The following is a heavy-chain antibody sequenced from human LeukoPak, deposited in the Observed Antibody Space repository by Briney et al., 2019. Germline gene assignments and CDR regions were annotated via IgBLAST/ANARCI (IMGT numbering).Heavy chain of an antibody. CDR3: ARVRIAAAGTRPFDY. CDR2: INSDGSST. Sequence: GGSLRLSCAASGFTFSSYWMHWVRQAPGKGLVWVSRINSDGSSTSYADSVKGRFTISRDNAKNTLYLPMNSLRAEDTAVYYCARVRIAAAGTRPFDYWGQGTLVTVSS. D-gene: IGHD6-13*01. J-gene: IGHJ4*02. CDR1: GFTFSSYW. V-gene: IGHV3-74*01.